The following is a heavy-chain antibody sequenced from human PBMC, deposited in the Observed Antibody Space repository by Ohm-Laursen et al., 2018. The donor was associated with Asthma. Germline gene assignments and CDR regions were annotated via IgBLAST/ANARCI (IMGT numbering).Heavy chain of an antibody. V-gene: IGHV3-30*18. CDR3: AKDLILWFREPPLYGMDV. CDR2: ISYDGSNK. J-gene: IGHJ6*02. Sequence: SLRLSCAASGFTFSSYGMHWVRQAPGKGLEWVAVISYDGSNKYYADSVKGRFTISRDNSKNTLYLQMNSLRAEDTAVYYCAKDLILWFREPPLYGMDVWGQGTTVTISS. CDR1: GFTFSSYG. D-gene: IGHD3-10*01.